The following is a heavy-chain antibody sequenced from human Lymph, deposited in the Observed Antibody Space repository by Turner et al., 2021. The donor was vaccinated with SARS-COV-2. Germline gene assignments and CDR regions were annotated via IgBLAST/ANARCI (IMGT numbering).Heavy chain of an antibody. CDR1: GFTFSSYA. J-gene: IGHJ4*02. CDR2: ISGSGGST. Sequence: EVQLLESGGGLIQPGGSLRLYCAASGFTFSSYAMSWVRQAPGKGLEWVSAISGSGGSTYYADSVKGRFTISRDNSKNTLYLQMNSLRAEDTAVYYCAKDRGGLAVAGRDFDYWGQGTLVTVSS. CDR3: AKDRGGLAVAGRDFDY. D-gene: IGHD6-19*01. V-gene: IGHV3-23*01.